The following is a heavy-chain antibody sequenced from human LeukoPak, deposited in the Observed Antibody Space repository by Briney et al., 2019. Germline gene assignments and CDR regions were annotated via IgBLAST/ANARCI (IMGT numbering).Heavy chain of an antibody. CDR1: GFTFSSYG. CDR3: ARDYSGSYYLDY. J-gene: IGHJ4*02. D-gene: IGHD1-26*01. CDR2: IWYDGSNK. V-gene: IGHV3-33*01. Sequence: PGGSLRLSCAASGFTFSSYGVHWVRQAPGKGLEWVAVIWYDGSNKYYADSVKGRFTISRDNSKNTLYLQMNSLRAEDTAVYYCARDYSGSYYLDYRGQGTLVTVSS.